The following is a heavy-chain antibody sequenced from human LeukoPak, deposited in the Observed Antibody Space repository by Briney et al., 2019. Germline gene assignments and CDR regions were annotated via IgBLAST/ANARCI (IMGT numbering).Heavy chain of an antibody. CDR1: GFTFSTYA. V-gene: IGHV3-21*01. D-gene: IGHD2-21*02. Sequence: PGGSLRLSCSASGFTFSTYAMNWVRQAPGKGLEWVSSISTSSSYIYYANSVKGRLTISRDNAKNSVYLQMNSLRAEDTAVYYCARDREAYCGADCYSHAFDIWGQGTTVTVSS. CDR2: ISTSSSYI. J-gene: IGHJ3*02. CDR3: ARDREAYCGADCYSHAFDI.